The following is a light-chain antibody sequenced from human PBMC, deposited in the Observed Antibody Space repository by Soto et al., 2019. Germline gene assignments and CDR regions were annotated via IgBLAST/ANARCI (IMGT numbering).Light chain of an antibody. CDR1: SSDVGSYNR. CDR3: SSYTISSTYV. J-gene: IGLJ1*01. CDR2: DVN. V-gene: IGLV2-18*02. Sequence: QSVLTQPRSVSGSPGQSVAISCTGTSSDVGSYNRVSWYQQPPGTAPKLMIYDVNNRPSGVPDRFSGSKSGNTASLTISGLQAEDEADYYCSSYTISSTYVFGTGTKVTVL.